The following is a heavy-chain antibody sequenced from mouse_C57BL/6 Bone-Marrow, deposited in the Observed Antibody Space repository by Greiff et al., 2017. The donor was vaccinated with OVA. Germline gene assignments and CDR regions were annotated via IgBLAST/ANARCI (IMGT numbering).Heavy chain of an antibody. J-gene: IGHJ2*01. CDR1: VYTFTSYW. D-gene: IGHD2-1*01. Sequence: QVQLQQPGAELVMPGASVKLSCKASVYTFTSYWMHWVKQRPGQGLEWIGEIDPSDSYTNYNQKFKGKSTLTVDKSSSTAYMQLSSLTSEDSAVYYCARGNGNYVDYFDYWGQGTTLTVFS. CDR2: IDPSDSYT. CDR3: ARGNGNYVDYFDY. V-gene: IGHV1-69*01.